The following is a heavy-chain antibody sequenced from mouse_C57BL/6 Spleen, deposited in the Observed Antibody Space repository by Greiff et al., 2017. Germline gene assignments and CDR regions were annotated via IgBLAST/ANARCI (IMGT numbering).Heavy chain of an antibody. J-gene: IGHJ2*01. D-gene: IGHD2-1*01. CDR2: ISYDGSN. CDR1: GYSITSGYY. V-gene: IGHV3-6*01. CDR3: ARGNSYYFDY. Sequence: EVKLQESGPGLVKPSQSLSLTCSVTGYSITSGYYWNWIRQFPGNKLEWMGYISYDGSNNYNPSLKNRISITRDTSQNQFFLKLNSVTTEDTATYYCARGNSYYFDYWGQGTTLTVSS.